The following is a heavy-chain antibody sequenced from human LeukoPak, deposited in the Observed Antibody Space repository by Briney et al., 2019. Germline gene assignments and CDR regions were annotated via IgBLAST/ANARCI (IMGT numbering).Heavy chain of an antibody. CDR1: GGTFTSYA. CDR2: IIPIFGTA. D-gene: IGHD4-17*01. V-gene: IGHV1-69*13. CDR3: ARGWARDYGYFDY. J-gene: IGHJ4*02. Sequence: GASVKVSCKASGGTFTSYAISWVRQAPGQGLEWMGGIIPIFGTANYAQKFQGRVTITAEESTSTAYMELSSLRSEDTAVYYCARGWARDYGYFDYWGQGTLVTVSS.